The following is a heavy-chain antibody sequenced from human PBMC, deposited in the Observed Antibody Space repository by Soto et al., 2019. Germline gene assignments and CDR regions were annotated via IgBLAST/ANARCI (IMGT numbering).Heavy chain of an antibody. Sequence: GASVNVSCKASGYTFTSYGISWVRQAPGQGLEWMGWISAYNGNTNYAQRLQGRVTMTTDTSTSTAYMELRSLRSDDTAVYYCARDTAAIPYGMDVWGQGTTVTVSS. D-gene: IGHD2-2*02. CDR3: ARDTAAIPYGMDV. CDR2: ISAYNGNT. J-gene: IGHJ6*02. CDR1: GYTFTSYG. V-gene: IGHV1-18*04.